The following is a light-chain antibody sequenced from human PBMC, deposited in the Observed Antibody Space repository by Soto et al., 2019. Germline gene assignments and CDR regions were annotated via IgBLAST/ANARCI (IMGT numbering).Light chain of an antibody. V-gene: IGKV1-33*01. J-gene: IGKJ5*01. CDR1: QDIRKY. CDR3: QQYDKIPLI. CDR2: DAS. Sequence: IQMTQSPSSLSASVGDRVTITCQATQDIRKYLNWYQQKPGKAPKLLIYDASSLATAVPSRFSGRGSVTDFILTISSLQPEDFATCYCQQYDKIPLIFGQGARLEIK.